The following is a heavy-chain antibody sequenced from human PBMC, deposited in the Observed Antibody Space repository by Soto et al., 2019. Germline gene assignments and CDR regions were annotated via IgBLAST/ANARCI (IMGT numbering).Heavy chain of an antibody. CDR1: GGSVSNGDYY. J-gene: IGHJ4*02. CDR2: IYHSGST. D-gene: IGHD6-13*01. V-gene: IGHV4-31*03. Sequence: QVQLQESGPGLVKPSQTLSLTCSVSGGSVSNGDYYWTWIRQDPGKGLVWIGYIYHSGSTYYNPSLKSRVTLSVDTSKNQFSLRLSSVSAADTARYYCARIKGGAAGNFDYWGQGTPVTVSS. CDR3: ARIKGGAAGNFDY.